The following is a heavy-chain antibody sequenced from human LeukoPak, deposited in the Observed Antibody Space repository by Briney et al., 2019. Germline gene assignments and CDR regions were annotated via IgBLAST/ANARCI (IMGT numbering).Heavy chain of an antibody. CDR2: MSGSGGST. Sequence: GESLRLSCAASGFTFSSYAMSWVRQAPGKGLEWVSAMSGSGGSTYYADSVKGRFTISRDNSKNTLYLQMNSLRAEDTAVYYCEKGRQAEWYFDLWGRGTLVTVSS. CDR3: EKGRQAEWYFDL. V-gene: IGHV3-23*01. D-gene: IGHD6-6*01. CDR1: GFTFSSYA. J-gene: IGHJ2*01.